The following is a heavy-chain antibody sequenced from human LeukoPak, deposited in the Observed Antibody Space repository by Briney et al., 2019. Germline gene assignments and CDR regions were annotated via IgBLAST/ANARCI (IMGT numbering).Heavy chain of an antibody. V-gene: IGHV4-39*07. J-gene: IGHJ4*02. CDR2: IYYSGST. CDR1: GGSISSSSYY. D-gene: IGHD6-19*01. Sequence: SETLSLTCTVSGGSISSSSYYWGWIRQPPGKGLEWIGSIYYSGSTYYNPSLKSRVTISVDTSKNQFSLKLSSVTAADTAVYYCTRSDSSGWYRTIDYWGQGTQVTVSS. CDR3: TRSDSSGWYRTIDY.